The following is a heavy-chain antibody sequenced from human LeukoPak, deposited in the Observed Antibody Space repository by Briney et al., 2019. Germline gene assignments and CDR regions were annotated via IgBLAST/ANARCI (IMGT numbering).Heavy chain of an antibody. CDR1: GYTFTSYY. V-gene: IGHV1-46*01. CDR3: ASSIAAAGTLALDY. D-gene: IGHD6-13*01. Sequence: ASVKVSCKASGYTFTSYYMHWVRQAPGQGLEWMGIINPSGGSTSYAQKFQGRVTMTRDTSISTAYMELSRLRSDDTAVYYCASSIAAAGTLALDYWGQGTLVTVSS. J-gene: IGHJ4*02. CDR2: INPSGGST.